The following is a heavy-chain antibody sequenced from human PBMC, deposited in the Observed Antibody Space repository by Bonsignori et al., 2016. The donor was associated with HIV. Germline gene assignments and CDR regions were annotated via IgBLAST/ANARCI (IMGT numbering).Heavy chain of an antibody. Sequence: PGKGLEWVGNIYYSGNTYYSPSLKSRITISIDTSKNQFSLKVNSVTAADTAVYYCARRGRPGHWFDPWGQGTLVTVSS. J-gene: IGHJ5*02. CDR2: IYYSGNT. CDR3: ARRGRPGHWFDP. V-gene: IGHV4-39*07.